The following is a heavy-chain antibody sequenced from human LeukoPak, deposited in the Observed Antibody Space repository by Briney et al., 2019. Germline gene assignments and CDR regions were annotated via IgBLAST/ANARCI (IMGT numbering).Heavy chain of an antibody. CDR1: GFTFSDYY. CDR2: ISSSGSTK. V-gene: IGHV3-11*01. D-gene: IGHD3-10*01. CDR3: ARDGHAYGRGSPHY. Sequence: PGGSLRLSCAASGFTFSDYYMSWIRQAPGKGLEWVSYISSSGSTKYYADSVKDRFTISRDNAKNSYLQMNSLRAEDTAVYYCARDGHAYGRGSPHYWGQGTLVTVSS. J-gene: IGHJ4*02.